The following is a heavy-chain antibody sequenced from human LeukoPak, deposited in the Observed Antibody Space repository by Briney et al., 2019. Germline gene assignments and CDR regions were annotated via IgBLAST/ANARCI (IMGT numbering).Heavy chain of an antibody. J-gene: IGHJ3*02. CDR1: GGSISSGGYY. CDR3: ASPSNYYDSSGYAFDI. V-gene: IGHV4-30-2*01. D-gene: IGHD3-22*01. CDR2: IYHSGSI. Sequence: SSQTLSLTCTVSGGSISSGGYYWSWIRQPPGKGLEWIGYIYHSGSIYYNPSLKSRVTISVDRSKNQFSLKLSSVTAADTAVYYCASPSNYYDSSGYAFDIWGQGTMVTVSS.